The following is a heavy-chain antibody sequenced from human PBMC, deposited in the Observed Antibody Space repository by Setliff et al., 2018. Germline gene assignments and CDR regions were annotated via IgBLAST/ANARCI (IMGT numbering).Heavy chain of an antibody. V-gene: IGHV5-51*01. Sequence: GESLKISCKASGYIFTNYWIGWVRQMPRKGLEWMGVIYPGDSDTRYSPSFQGQVTTSADKSINTAYLQWSSLKASDTAIYYCTRHEDRNKCTSSSCYRENDAFDVWGQGAMVTVS. D-gene: IGHD2-2*01. CDR3: TRHEDRNKCTSSSCYRENDAFDV. CDR2: IYPGDSDT. J-gene: IGHJ3*01. CDR1: GYIFTNYW.